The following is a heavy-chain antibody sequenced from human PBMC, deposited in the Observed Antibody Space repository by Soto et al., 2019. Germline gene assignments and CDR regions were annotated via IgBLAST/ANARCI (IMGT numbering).Heavy chain of an antibody. J-gene: IGHJ6*02. Sequence: SQTLSLTCAIYGDSVSSNSAAWNWIRQSPSRGLEWPGRTYYRSKWYNDYAVSVKSRITINPDTSKNQFSLQLNSVTPEDTAVYYCASSGAYSSSWYQYYYYGMDVWGQGTTVTVSS. V-gene: IGHV6-1*01. CDR1: GDSVSSNSAA. CDR2: TYYRSKWYN. CDR3: ASSGAYSSSWYQYYYYGMDV. D-gene: IGHD6-13*01.